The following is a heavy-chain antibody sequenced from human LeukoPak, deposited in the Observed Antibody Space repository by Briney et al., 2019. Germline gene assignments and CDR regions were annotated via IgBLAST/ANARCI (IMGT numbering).Heavy chain of an antibody. CDR1: GFPFSVYW. J-gene: IGHJ4*02. V-gene: IGHV3-7*01. CDR3: VRGGKYYYDSNGYYPHFDY. Sequence: GGSLRLSCAASGFPFSVYWMSRVRQAPGKGLEWVAHIKQDGSENTYMDSVKGRFTISRDNAENSFFLQMSSLRVEDTAVYYCVRGGKYYYDSNGYYPHFDYWGRGTLVTVSS. D-gene: IGHD3-22*01. CDR2: IKQDGSEN.